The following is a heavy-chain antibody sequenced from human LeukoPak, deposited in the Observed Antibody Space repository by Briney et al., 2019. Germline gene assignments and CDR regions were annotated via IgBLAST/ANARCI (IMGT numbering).Heavy chain of an antibody. J-gene: IGHJ4*02. CDR2: ITGGGGST. V-gene: IGHV3-23*01. D-gene: IGHD2-15*01. CDR1: GFTFSSYA. CDR3: AKGSASARPYYFDS. Sequence: GGSLRLSCAASGFTFSSYAMSWARHAPRKGLEWVSAITGGGGSTYHAASVKGRFTISRDHSQNTLFLQMSSLRAEDSAIFYCAKGSASARPYYFDSWGQGILVTVSS.